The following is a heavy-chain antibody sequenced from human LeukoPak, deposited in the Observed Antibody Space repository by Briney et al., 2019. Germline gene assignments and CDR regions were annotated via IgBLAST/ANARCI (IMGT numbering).Heavy chain of an antibody. Sequence: GGSLRLSCAASGFTVSTNYMSWVRQAPGKGLEWVSVIYSGGSAYYVDSVKGRFTISRDNSKNTLYLQMNSLRAGDTAVYYCARGPVTTVTTWPAFDIWGQGTLVTVSS. CDR2: IYSGGSA. CDR1: GFTVSTNY. D-gene: IGHD4-17*01. CDR3: ARGPVTTVTTWPAFDI. J-gene: IGHJ3*02. V-gene: IGHV3-66*01.